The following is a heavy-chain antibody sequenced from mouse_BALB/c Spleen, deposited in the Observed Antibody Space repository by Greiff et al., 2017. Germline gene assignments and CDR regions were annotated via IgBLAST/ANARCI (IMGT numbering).Heavy chain of an antibody. J-gene: IGHJ4*01. V-gene: IGHV5-6-5*01. CDR3: ARGGTMSYAMDY. D-gene: IGHD1-1*02. CDR1: GFTFSSYA. CDR2: ISSGGST. Sequence: EVKLVESGGGLVKPGGSLKLSCAASGFTFSSYAMSWVRQTPEKRLEWVASISSGGSTYYPDSVKGRFTISRDNARNILYLQMSSLRSEDTAMYYWARGGTMSYAMDYWGQGTSVTVSS.